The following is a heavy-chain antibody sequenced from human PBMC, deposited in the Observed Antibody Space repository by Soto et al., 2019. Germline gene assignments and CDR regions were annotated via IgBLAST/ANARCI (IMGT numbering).Heavy chain of an antibody. Sequence: SGPTLVNPTQTLTLTCTFSGFSLSTSGMCVSWIRQPPGKALEWLARIDWDDDKYYSTSLKTRLTISKDTSKNQVVLTMTNMDPVDTATYYCARIRVIAVAVTRGYCCMDVRGQGTTVTVSS. CDR1: GFSLSTSGMC. J-gene: IGHJ6*02. V-gene: IGHV2-70*11. D-gene: IGHD6-19*01. CDR3: ARIRVIAVAVTRGYCCMDV. CDR2: IDWDDDK.